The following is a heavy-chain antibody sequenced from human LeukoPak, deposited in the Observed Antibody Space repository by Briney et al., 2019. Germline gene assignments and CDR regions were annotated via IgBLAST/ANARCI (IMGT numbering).Heavy chain of an antibody. CDR1: GGSISSYY. J-gene: IGHJ4*02. Sequence: SETLSLTCTVSGGSISSYYWSWIRQPPGKGLEWIGYIYYSGSTNYNPSLKSRVTISVDTSKNQFSLKLSSVTAADTAVYYCARTTYGEYTYYFDYWGPGTLVTVSS. CDR3: ARTTYGEYTYYFDY. CDR2: IYYSGST. V-gene: IGHV4-59*01. D-gene: IGHD4-17*01.